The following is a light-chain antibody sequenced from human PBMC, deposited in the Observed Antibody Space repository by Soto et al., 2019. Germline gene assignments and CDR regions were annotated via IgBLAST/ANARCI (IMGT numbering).Light chain of an antibody. Sequence: EIVLTQSPGTLSLSPGERATLSCRASQSVSSSYLAWFQQKPGQAPRLLIYGASGRATGIPDRFSGSGSGTDFTFTISRLEPEDFAVYYCQQYGSSQEITFGGETKVELK. CDR3: QQYGSSQEIT. V-gene: IGKV3-20*01. J-gene: IGKJ4*01. CDR1: QSVSSSY. CDR2: GAS.